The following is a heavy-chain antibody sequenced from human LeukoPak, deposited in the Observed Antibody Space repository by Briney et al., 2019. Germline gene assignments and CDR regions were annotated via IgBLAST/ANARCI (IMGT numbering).Heavy chain of an antibody. CDR1: GFTFSRYS. V-gene: IGHV3-21*01. CDR2: ISSTSSYI. D-gene: IGHD4-17*01. Sequence: GGSLRLSCAASGFTFSRYSMNWVRQAPGKGLEWVSSISSTSSYIYYADSVKGRFTISRDNSKNTLFLQMNSLRGEDTAMYYCARETTVTTSNWFDPWGQGTLVTVSS. CDR3: ARETTVTTSNWFDP. J-gene: IGHJ5*02.